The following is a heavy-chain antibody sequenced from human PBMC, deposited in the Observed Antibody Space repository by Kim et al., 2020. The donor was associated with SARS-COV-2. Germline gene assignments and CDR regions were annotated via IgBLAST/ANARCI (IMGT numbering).Heavy chain of an antibody. D-gene: IGHD2-2*01. J-gene: IGHJ6*01. CDR3: ARDRLGYCSSTSCYA. Sequence: SETLSLTCTVSGGSISSYYWSWIRQPPGKGLEWIGYIYYSGSTNYNPSLKSRVTISVDTSKNQFSLKLSSVTAADTAVYYCARDRLGYCSSTSCYAGG. V-gene: IGHV4-59*01. CDR1: GGSISSYY. CDR2: IYYSGST.